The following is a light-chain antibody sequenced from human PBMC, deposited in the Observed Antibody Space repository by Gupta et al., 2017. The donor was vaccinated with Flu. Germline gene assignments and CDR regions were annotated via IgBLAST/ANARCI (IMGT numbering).Light chain of an antibody. Sequence: DTLSLSPGDRATLSCTASQSVFAYLDWYQHKPCQAPRLLIYDASTRAPGVTARFSGSGHGIEFTLSISILEPEEFAVYYCHQLSSWPPLTFGWGTKVEI. CDR2: DAS. CDR1: QSVFAY. J-gene: IGKJ4*01. CDR3: HQLSSWPPLT. V-gene: IGKV3-11*01.